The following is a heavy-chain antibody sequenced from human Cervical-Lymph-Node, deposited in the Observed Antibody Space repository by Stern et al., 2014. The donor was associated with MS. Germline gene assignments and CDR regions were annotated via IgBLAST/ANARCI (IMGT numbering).Heavy chain of an antibody. CDR1: GYTLTSYF. Sequence: VQLVESGAEVKKPGASVRVSCKASGYTLTSYFMHWVRQAPGQGLEWMGMINPGGGSTSYPQKFQGRVNMTRDTSTSTVHMELSSLGSEDTAVYYCARADPMDRWLQWGQGTLVIVSS. V-gene: IGHV1-46*01. CDR3: ARADPMDRWLQ. CDR2: INPGGGST. J-gene: IGHJ4*02. D-gene: IGHD5-24*01.